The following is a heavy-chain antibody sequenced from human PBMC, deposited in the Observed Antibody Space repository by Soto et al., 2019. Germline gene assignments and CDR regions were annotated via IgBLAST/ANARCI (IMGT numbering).Heavy chain of an antibody. CDR2: IWYDGGNK. Sequence: QVQLVESGGGVGQPGRSLRLSCAASGFTFRSYGMHWVRQAPGKGLEWVAVIWYDGGNKHYADSVKGRFTISRDNSKNTLYLQMKSLRAEDTAVYYCARVTYSSSAAPFRYYGMDVWGQGTTVTVSS. CDR3: ARVTYSSSAAPFRYYGMDV. J-gene: IGHJ6*02. V-gene: IGHV3-33*01. CDR1: GFTFRSYG. D-gene: IGHD6-6*01.